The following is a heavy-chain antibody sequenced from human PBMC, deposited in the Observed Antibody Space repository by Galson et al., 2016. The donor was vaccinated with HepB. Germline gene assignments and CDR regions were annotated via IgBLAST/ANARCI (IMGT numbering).Heavy chain of an antibody. Sequence: ETLSLTCAVSGGSVSDNYWWSWVRQSPEKGLEWIGEIYQTGTANYNPSFTSRATISVDKSKNQISLRLNSVTAADTALYYCASGNLGTTASMAFDYWGPGTLVSVST. J-gene: IGHJ4*02. CDR2: IYQTGTA. D-gene: IGHD1/OR15-1a*01. CDR3: ASGNLGTTASMAFDY. V-gene: IGHV4-4*02. CDR1: GGSVSDNYW.